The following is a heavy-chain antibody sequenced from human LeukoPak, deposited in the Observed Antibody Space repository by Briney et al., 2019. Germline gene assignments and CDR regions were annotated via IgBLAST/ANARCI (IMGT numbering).Heavy chain of an antibody. CDR2: IYYSGIT. CDR1: GGSISSYY. V-gene: IGHV4-59*01. J-gene: IGHJ4*02. D-gene: IGHD1-7*01. Sequence: SETLSLTCTVSGGSISSYYWSWIRQPPGKGLEWIGYIYYSGITNYNPSLKSRVTISVDTSKNQFSLTLSSVTAADTAVYYCAGTNWNYHYWGQGTLVTVSS. CDR3: AGTNWNYHY.